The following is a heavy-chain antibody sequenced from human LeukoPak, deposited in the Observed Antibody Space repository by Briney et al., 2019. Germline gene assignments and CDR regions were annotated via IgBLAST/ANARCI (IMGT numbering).Heavy chain of an antibody. Sequence: SETLSLTCTVSGGSISSGDYYWSWIRQPPGKGLEWIGYIYYSGSTYYNPSLKSRVTISVDTSKNQFSLKLSSVTAADTAVYYCASVHSHFGVVGAFDIWGQGTMVTVSS. V-gene: IGHV4-30-4*08. D-gene: IGHD3-3*01. CDR3: ASVHSHFGVVGAFDI. J-gene: IGHJ3*02. CDR1: GGSISSGDYY. CDR2: IYYSGST.